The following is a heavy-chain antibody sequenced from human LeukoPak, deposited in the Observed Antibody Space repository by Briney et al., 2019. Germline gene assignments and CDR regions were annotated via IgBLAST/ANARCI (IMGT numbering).Heavy chain of an antibody. CDR3: ATGSLAAPPAFDI. CDR1: GGTFSSYA. CDR2: IIPIFGTA. V-gene: IGHV1-69*13. J-gene: IGHJ3*02. Sequence: SVKVSCKASGGTFSSYAISWVRQAPGQGLEWMGGIIPIFGTANYAQKFQGRVTITADESTSTAYMELSSLRSEDTAVYYCATGSLAAPPAFDIWGQGTMVTVSS. D-gene: IGHD6-6*01.